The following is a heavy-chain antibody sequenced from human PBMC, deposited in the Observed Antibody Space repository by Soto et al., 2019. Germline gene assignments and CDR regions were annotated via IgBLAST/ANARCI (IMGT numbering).Heavy chain of an antibody. CDR2: INPSGGST. V-gene: IGHV1-46*01. Sequence: ASVKVSCKASGYTFTSYYMHWVRQAPGQGLEWMGIINPSGGSTSYAQKFQGRVTMTRDTSTSTVYMELSSLRSEDTAVYYCARDPKRFFCTNGVCYGGDYSSYGRAVGGKGTRVTVP. D-gene: IGHD2-8*01. CDR3: ARDPKRFFCTNGVCYGGDYSSYGRAV. CDR1: GYTFTSYY. J-gene: IGHJ6*04.